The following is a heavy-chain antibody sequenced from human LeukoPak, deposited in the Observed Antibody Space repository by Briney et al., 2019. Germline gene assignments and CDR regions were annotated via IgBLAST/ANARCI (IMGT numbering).Heavy chain of an antibody. V-gene: IGHV4-61*02. CDR1: GGSVSIDNSY. CDR3: ARGYYYRV. D-gene: IGHD3-10*01. Sequence: SQTLSLTCTASGGSVSIDNSYWNWIRQPAGKGLEWIGRIYADGSSTYNPSLRSRVTLSVDSSKNQFSLRLTSMTAADTAVYYCARGYYYRVWGQGTLVTVSS. CDR2: IYADGSS. J-gene: IGHJ4*02.